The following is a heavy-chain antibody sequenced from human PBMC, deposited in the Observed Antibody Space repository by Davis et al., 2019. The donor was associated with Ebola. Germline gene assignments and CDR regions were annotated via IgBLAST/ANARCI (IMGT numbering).Heavy chain of an antibody. CDR1: GYIFTTYA. CDR2: VHGGNGNT. J-gene: IGHJ4*02. D-gene: IGHD1-1*01. Sequence: AASVKVSCKASGYIFTTYAMHWVRQAPGQRLEWMGWVHGGNGNTKYSQRFQGRVTITTDTSTSTAYMEVGILRSDDTAVYYCARAQFPTTSDHWGQGTLVTVSS. CDR3: ARAQFPTTSDH. V-gene: IGHV1-3*01.